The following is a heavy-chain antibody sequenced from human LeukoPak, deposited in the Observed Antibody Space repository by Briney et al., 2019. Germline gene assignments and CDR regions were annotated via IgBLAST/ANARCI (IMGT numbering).Heavy chain of an antibody. D-gene: IGHD4-17*01. Sequence: GGSLRLSCAASGFTFSSYGMNWVRQAPGKGLEWVSAISGSGGSTYYADSVKGRFTISRDNSKNTLYLQMNSLRAEDTAVYYCAQGDDYGPPDDYWGQGTLVTVSS. CDR2: ISGSGGST. V-gene: IGHV3-23*01. CDR1: GFTFSSYG. CDR3: AQGDDYGPPDDY. J-gene: IGHJ4*02.